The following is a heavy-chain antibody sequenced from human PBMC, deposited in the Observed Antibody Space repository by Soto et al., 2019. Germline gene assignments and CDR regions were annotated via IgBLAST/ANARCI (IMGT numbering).Heavy chain of an antibody. V-gene: IGHV4-59*12. CDR2: IYYSGST. J-gene: IGHJ3*02. CDR1: EGSSISYY. D-gene: IGHD6-13*01. CDR3: AREGQQLFGAFDI. Sequence: SQTLCHTCTVAEGSSISYYGSWIRQPPGKGLEWIGYIYYSGSTNYNPSLKGRVTISVDTSKNQFSLKLSSVTAADTAVYYCAREGQQLFGAFDIWGQGTMVTVSS.